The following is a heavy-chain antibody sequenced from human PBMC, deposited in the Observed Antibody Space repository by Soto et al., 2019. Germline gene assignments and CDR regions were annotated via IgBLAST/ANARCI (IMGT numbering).Heavy chain of an antibody. Sequence: GASVKVSCKASGYTFTSYAMHWVRQAPGQRLEWMGWINAGNGNTKYSQKFQGRVTITRDTSASTAYMELSSLSSEDTAVYYCARDSIYGDYPDYWGQGTLVTVSS. CDR2: INAGNGNT. J-gene: IGHJ4*02. D-gene: IGHD4-17*01. CDR1: GYTFTSYA. V-gene: IGHV1-3*01. CDR3: ARDSIYGDYPDY.